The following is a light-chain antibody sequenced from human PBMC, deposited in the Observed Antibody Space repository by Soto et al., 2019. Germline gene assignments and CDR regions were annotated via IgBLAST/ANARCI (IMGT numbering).Light chain of an antibody. V-gene: IGKV3-15*01. CDR2: SAS. CDR1: QSVSSK. J-gene: IGKJ1*01. CDR3: QQYLVTPWT. Sequence: EIVMTQSPATLSLSPGQRATLSCRASQSVSSKLAWYQQRPGQAPRLLIYSASTRATGIPARFSGSGSGTEFTLTIGRLEPEDFAVYYCQQYLVTPWTFGQGTKVDIK.